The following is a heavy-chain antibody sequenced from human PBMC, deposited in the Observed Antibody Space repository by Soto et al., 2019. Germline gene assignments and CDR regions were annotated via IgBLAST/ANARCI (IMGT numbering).Heavy chain of an antibody. CDR3: ARRSYSGYGYYYGMAV. CDR2: IIPIFGTA. V-gene: IGHV1-69*12. J-gene: IGHJ6*02. D-gene: IGHD5-12*01. CDR1: GGTFSSYA. Sequence: QVQLVQSGAEVKKPGSSVKVSCKASGGTFSSYAISWVRQAPGQGLEWMGGIIPIFGTANYAQKFQGRVTITADESTSTAYMELSSLRSDDMAVYYCARRSYSGYGYYYGMAVWGQGTTVTVSS.